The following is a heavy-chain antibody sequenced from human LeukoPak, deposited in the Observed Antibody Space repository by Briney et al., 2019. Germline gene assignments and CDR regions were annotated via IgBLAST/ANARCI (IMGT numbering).Heavy chain of an antibody. Sequence: PSYTLSLTCTVSGGSISSSSHYWRWIRQPPGKGLEWIGCLYYSGSTYYNPSLKSRVNISVDTSKNQFSLKLSSVTAADTAVYYCARTIVGAPDYWGQGTLVSVSS. D-gene: IGHD1-26*01. V-gene: IGHV4-39*01. CDR2: LYYSGST. CDR1: GGSISSSSHY. CDR3: ARTIVGAPDY. J-gene: IGHJ4*02.